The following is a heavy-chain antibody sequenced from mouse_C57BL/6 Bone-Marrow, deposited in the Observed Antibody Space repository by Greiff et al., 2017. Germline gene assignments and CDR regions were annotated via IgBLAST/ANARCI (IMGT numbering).Heavy chain of an antibody. Sequence: QVQLQQPGAELVMPGASVKLSCKASGYTFTSYWMHWVKQRPGQGLEWIGEIDPSDSYTNYNQKFKGKSTLTVDKSSSTAYMQLSSLTSEDSAVYYCAIRDGSSPYWYFDVGGTGTTVTVSS. D-gene: IGHD1-1*01. V-gene: IGHV1-69*01. CDR1: GYTFTSYW. CDR3: AIRDGSSPYWYFDV. J-gene: IGHJ1*03. CDR2: IDPSDSYT.